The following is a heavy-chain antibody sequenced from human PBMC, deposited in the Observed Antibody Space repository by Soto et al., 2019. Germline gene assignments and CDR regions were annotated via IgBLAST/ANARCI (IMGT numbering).Heavy chain of an antibody. CDR2: IYYGGST. CDR3: AKNWNRGSLAY. J-gene: IGHJ4*02. D-gene: IGHD7-27*01. V-gene: IGHV4-59*08. CDR1: GDSISTDY. Sequence: PSETLSLTCTVSGDSISTDYWSWIRQSPGKGLEWIGFIYYGGSTNYNPSLKSRVTISVDTPKNQFSLKLSSVTAADTAVYYCAKNWNRGSLAYWGQGSLVTVSS.